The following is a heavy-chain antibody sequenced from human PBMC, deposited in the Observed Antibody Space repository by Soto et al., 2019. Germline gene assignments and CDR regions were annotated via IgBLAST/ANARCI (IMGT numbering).Heavy chain of an antibody. V-gene: IGHV3-33*01. CDR2: IWYDGGNK. D-gene: IGHD6-13*01. CDR3: AREKAAAYPSSNFDY. J-gene: IGHJ4*02. Sequence: GGSLRLSCAASGFTFSSYGMHWVRQAPGKGLEWVAVIWYDGGNKYYADSVKGRFTISRDNSKNTLYLQMNSLRAEDTAVYYCAREKAAAYPSSNFDYWGQGTLVTVSS. CDR1: GFTFSSYG.